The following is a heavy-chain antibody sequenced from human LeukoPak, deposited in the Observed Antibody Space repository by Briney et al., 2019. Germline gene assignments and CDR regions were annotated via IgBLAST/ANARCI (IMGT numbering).Heavy chain of an antibody. CDR1: GGSFSGYY. Sequence: PSETLSLTCAVYGGSFSGYYWSWIRQPPGKGLEWIGEINHSGSTNYNPSLKSRVTISVDTSKNQFSLKLSSVTAADTAVYYCARAHYDYVRGSYRQGVEVDYWGQGTLVTVSS. D-gene: IGHD3-16*02. V-gene: IGHV4-34*01. CDR3: ARAHYDYVRGSYRQGVEVDY. J-gene: IGHJ4*02. CDR2: INHSGST.